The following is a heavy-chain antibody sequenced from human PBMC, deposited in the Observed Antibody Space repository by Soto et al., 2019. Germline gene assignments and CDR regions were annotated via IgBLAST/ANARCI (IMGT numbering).Heavy chain of an antibody. CDR2: IYYSGST. J-gene: IGHJ3*02. V-gene: IGHV4-59*08. D-gene: IGHD5-12*01. Sequence: QVQLQESGPGLVKPSETLSLTCTVSGGSISSYYWSWIRQPPGMGLEWLGYIYYSGSTNHNPSLQSRVTISVDTSKNQISLKLSSVTAADTAVYYCARLRGYDDAFDIWGQGTMVTVSS. CDR3: ARLRGYDDAFDI. CDR1: GGSISSYY.